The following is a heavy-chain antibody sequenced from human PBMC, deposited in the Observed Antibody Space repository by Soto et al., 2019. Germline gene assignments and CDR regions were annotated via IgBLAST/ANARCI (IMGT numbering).Heavy chain of an antibody. CDR3: VWDWNSNY. CDR1: GFTLSDYY. Sequence: GGSLRLSCAASGFTLSDYYMSWIRQAPGKGLECVSYITSSGTTIYYADSVKGRFTISRDNAQNSLYLQMNSLRAEDTAVYYCVWDWNSNYWGQGTLVTVSS. D-gene: IGHD1-7*01. CDR2: ITSSGTTI. V-gene: IGHV3-11*01. J-gene: IGHJ4*02.